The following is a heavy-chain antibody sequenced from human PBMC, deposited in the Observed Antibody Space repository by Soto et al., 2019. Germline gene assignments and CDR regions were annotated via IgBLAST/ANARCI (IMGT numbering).Heavy chain of an antibody. CDR1: GFTFSHTW. D-gene: IGHD2-2*01. Sequence: GGSLRLSCAASGFTFSHTWMHWVRQAPGKGLVWVSHINSDGTTTTYADSVKGRFTISRDNAKNTVHLQMNSLRAEDTAVYYCATDGSYAQHVWGQGTTVTVSS. J-gene: IGHJ6*02. CDR3: ATDGSYAQHV. CDR2: INSDGTTT. V-gene: IGHV3-74*01.